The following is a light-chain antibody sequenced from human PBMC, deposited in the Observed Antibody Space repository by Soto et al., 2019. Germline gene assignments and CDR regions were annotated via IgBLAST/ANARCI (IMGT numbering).Light chain of an antibody. V-gene: IGKV3-20*01. CDR1: QSVSSSY. J-gene: IGKJ5*01. CDR3: QQYGSSPPIT. CDR2: GAS. Sequence: EIALTQSPGTLSWSPGERATLSCRASQSVSSSYLAWYQQKPGQAPRLLIYGASSRATGIPDRFSGSGSGTDFTLTISRLEPEDFAVYYCQQYGSSPPITFGQGTRLEIK.